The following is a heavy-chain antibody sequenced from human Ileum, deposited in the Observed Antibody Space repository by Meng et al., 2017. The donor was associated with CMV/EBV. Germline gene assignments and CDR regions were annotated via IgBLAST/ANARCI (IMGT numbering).Heavy chain of an antibody. D-gene: IGHD1-1*01. CDR1: GFTLSSYW. CDR2: KYSNGNST. CDR3: VRGGSTNFDY. J-gene: IGHJ4*02. V-gene: IGHV3-74*01. Sequence: GESLKISCAASGFTLSSYWMHWVRQAPGKGLVWVPRKYSNGNSTNYADSVKGRFTLSRDNAKNTLYLQMNSLRAEDTAVYYYVRGGSTNFDYWGQGSLVTVSS.